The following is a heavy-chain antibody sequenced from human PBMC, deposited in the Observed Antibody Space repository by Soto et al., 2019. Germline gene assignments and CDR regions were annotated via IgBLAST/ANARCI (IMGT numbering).Heavy chain of an antibody. D-gene: IGHD6-19*01. J-gene: IGHJ5*02. CDR3: ARDRGLGSGWYGWFDP. CDR2: IYYSEST. Sequence: PSETLSLTCNVSGCSLSSYFWSWIRQPPGKGLEWIGYIYYSESTNYNPSLKSRVTISVDTSKNQFSLKLSSVTAADTAVYYCARDRGLGSGWYGWFDPWGQGTLVTVSS. CDR1: GCSLSSYF. V-gene: IGHV4-59*01.